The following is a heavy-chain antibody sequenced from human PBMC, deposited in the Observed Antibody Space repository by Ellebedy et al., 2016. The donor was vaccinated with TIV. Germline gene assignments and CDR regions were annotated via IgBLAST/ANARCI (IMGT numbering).Heavy chain of an antibody. V-gene: IGHV4-4*02. CDR3: ARDLGVSDY. CDR2: IYHSGST. CDR1: GVPITSSNW. J-gene: IGHJ4*02. Sequence: SETLSLTXAVSGVPITSSNWWSWVRQSPGKGLEWIGEIYHSGSTNYNPSFKSRVTISVDTSKNQFSLKLSSVTAADTAVYYCARDLGVSDYWGQGTLVTVSS. D-gene: IGHD2-21*01.